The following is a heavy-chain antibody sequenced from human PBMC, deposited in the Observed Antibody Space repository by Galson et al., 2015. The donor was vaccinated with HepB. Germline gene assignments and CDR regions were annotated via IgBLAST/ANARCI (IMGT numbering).Heavy chain of an antibody. Sequence: SLRLSCAASGFTFSNYNMNWFRQTPGKGLEWVLYISSSGRGYIFYADSVKGRFTVSRDDAKNSLYLEMNSLRNEDTAVYYCARDKPNWGADYWGQGTLVTVSS. D-gene: IGHD7-27*01. CDR1: GFTFSNYN. CDR2: ISSSGRGYI. CDR3: ARDKPNWGADY. J-gene: IGHJ4*02. V-gene: IGHV3-48*02.